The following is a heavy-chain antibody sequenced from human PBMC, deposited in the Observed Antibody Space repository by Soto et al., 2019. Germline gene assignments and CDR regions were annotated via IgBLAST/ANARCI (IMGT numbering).Heavy chain of an antibody. J-gene: IGHJ6*02. CDR2: INPNSGGT. D-gene: IGHD1-1*01. CDR3: ARGQLYYYYGMDV. V-gene: IGHV1-2*04. CDR1: GYTFTGYY. Sequence: ASVKVSCKASGYTFTGYYMHWVRQAPGQGLEWMGRINPNSGGTNYAQKFQGWVTMTRDTSISTAYMELSRLRSDDTAVYYCARGQLYYYYGMDVWGQGTTVTVSS.